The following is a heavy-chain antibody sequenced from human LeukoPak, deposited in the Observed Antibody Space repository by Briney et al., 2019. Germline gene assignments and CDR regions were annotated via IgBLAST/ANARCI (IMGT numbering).Heavy chain of an antibody. CDR3: ASGFGVVSNWFDP. D-gene: IGHD3-3*01. V-gene: IGHV4-39*01. J-gene: IGHJ5*02. CDR2: IYYSGST. CDR1: GGSINSSSYY. Sequence: PSETLSLTCTVSGGSINSSSYYWGWIRQPPGKGLEWIGSIYYSGSTYYNPSLKSRVTISVDTSKNQFSLKLSSVTAADTAVYYCASGFGVVSNWFDPWGQGTLVTVSS.